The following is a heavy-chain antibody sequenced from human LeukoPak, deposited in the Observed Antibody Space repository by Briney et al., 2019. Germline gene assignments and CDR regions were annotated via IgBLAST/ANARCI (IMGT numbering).Heavy chain of an antibody. V-gene: IGHV3-53*01. CDR3: ARDKETAAGTWDY. D-gene: IGHD6-13*01. CDR1: GFTVSSNY. CDR2: IYSGGST. Sequence: GGPLRLSCAASGFTVSSNYMSWVRQAPGKGLEWVSVIYSGGSTYYADSVKGRFTISRDNSKNTLYLQMNSLRAEDTAVYYCARDKETAAGTWDYWGQGTLVTVSS. J-gene: IGHJ4*02.